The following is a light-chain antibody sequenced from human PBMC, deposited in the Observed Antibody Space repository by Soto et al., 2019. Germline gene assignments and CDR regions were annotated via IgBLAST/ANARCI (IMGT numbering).Light chain of an antibody. J-gene: IGKJ5*01. CDR1: QGISSY. Sequence: IQLTQSPSSLSASVGDRVTITGRASQGISSYLAGYQQQPGKAPQLLIHAASTLQSGVPSRFSGSGSGTDFTLTISSLQPEDFATYYCQQLNTYPITFGQGTRLENK. CDR3: QQLNTYPIT. CDR2: AAS. V-gene: IGKV1-9*01.